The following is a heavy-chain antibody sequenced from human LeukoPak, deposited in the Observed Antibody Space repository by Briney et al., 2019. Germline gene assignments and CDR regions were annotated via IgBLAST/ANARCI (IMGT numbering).Heavy chain of an antibody. CDR3: ARLQWVPAFDV. J-gene: IGHJ3*01. CDR1: GESMSGFY. V-gene: IGHV4-59*08. CDR2: MHYTGST. D-gene: IGHD1-26*01. Sequence: SETLSLTCTVSGESMSGFYWNWIRQPPGKGLEWIGYMHYTGSTNYNPSLKSRVTISIDTSKNQFSLKLSSVTASDTAVYYCARLQWVPAFDVWGQGTMVTVSS.